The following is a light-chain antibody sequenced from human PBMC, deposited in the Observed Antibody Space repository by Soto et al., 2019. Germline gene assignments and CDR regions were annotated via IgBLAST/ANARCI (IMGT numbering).Light chain of an antibody. J-gene: IGKJ1*01. CDR1: QSISSY. CDR3: QQYGGSPQT. V-gene: IGKV1-39*01. CDR2: AAS. Sequence: DIQMTQSPSSLSASVGDRVTITCRASQSISSYLNWYQQKPGKAPKFLIFAASSLQSWVPSRFSGSVSGTDFTLTTSRVEPEDFAVYYCQQYGGSPQTFGQGTKVDIK.